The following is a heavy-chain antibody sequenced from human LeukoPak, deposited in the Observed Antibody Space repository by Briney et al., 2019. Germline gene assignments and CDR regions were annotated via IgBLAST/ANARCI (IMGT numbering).Heavy chain of an antibody. Sequence: ASAKVSCKASGYTFTGYYMHWVRQAPGQGLEWMGWINPNSGGTNYAQKFQGRVTMTRDTSISTAYMELSRLRSDDTAVYYCARFPQWLAAEGDYWGQGTLVTVSS. CDR1: GYTFTGYY. D-gene: IGHD6-19*01. CDR2: INPNSGGT. J-gene: IGHJ4*02. CDR3: ARFPQWLAAEGDY. V-gene: IGHV1-2*02.